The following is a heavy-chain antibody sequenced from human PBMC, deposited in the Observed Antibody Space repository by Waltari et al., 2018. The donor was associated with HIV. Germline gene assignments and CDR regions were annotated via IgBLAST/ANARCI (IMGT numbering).Heavy chain of an antibody. CDR2: INPKSGGT. J-gene: IGHJ4*02. CDR3: ALYCSGGNCFFDY. V-gene: IGHV1-2*02. CDR1: GYTFTDYY. Sequence: QEQLMQSGAEVKKPGASVKVSFKASGYTFTDYYMPWVRQAPGQGLEWMGWINPKSGGTNYAQKFQGRVTMTRDTSISTAYMELSSLRSDDTAVYYCALYCSGGNCFFDYWGQGTLVTVSS. D-gene: IGHD2-15*01.